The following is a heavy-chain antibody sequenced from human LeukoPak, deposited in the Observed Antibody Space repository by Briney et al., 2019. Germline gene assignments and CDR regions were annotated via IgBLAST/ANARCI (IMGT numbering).Heavy chain of an antibody. Sequence: PSETLSLTCAVSGGSISSSNWWSWVRQPPGKGLEWIGEIYHSGSTNYNPSLKSRVTISVDKSKNQFSLKPSSVTAADTAVYYCAFRLQWWRYGMDVWGQGTTVTVSS. V-gene: IGHV4-4*02. CDR2: IYHSGST. D-gene: IGHD2-15*01. J-gene: IGHJ6*02. CDR1: GGSISSSNW. CDR3: AFRLQWWRYGMDV.